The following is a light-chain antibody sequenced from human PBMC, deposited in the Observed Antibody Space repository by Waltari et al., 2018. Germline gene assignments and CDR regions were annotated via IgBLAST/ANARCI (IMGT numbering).Light chain of an antibody. V-gene: IGKV2-29*02. Sequence: DIVMTQTPLSLSVTPGQPASISCKSSESLLFSNGKTYMYWFLQRPGQSPQLLIYEVSSRLSGVPDRFSGSGSGTDFTLKISRVEAKDVGIYYCMQGIHLPLTFGGGTKVEIK. CDR3: MQGIHLPLT. CDR2: EVS. J-gene: IGKJ4*01. CDR1: ESLLFSNGKTY.